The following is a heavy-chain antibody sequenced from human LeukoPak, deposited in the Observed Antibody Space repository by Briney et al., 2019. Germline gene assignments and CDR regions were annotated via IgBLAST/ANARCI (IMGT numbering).Heavy chain of an antibody. Sequence: GGSLRLSCAASGFTFSSYWMSWVRQAPGKGVEWVANIKQDGIEKYYVDSVKGRFTISRDNAKNSLYLQMNSLRAEDTAVYYCARDPAGIAVAGIGGYFDYWGQGTLVTVSS. D-gene: IGHD6-19*01. CDR1: GFTFSSYW. V-gene: IGHV3-7*01. CDR2: IKQDGIEK. CDR3: ARDPAGIAVAGIGGYFDY. J-gene: IGHJ4*02.